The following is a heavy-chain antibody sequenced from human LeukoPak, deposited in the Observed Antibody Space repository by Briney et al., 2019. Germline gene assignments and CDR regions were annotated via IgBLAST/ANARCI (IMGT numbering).Heavy chain of an antibody. CDR2: IYSGGST. J-gene: IGHJ3*02. CDR3: ARVSILSSGWSIHAFDI. D-gene: IGHD6-19*01. Sequence: GGSLRLSCAASGFTVSSNYMSWVRQAPGKGLEWVSVIYSGGSTYYADSVKGRFTISRDNSKNTLYLQMNSLRAEDTAVYYCARVSILSSGWSIHAFDIWGQGTMVTVSS. CDR1: GFTVSSNY. V-gene: IGHV3-66*01.